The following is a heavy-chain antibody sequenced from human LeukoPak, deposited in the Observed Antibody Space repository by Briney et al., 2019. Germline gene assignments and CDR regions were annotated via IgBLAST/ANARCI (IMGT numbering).Heavy chain of an antibody. J-gene: IGHJ4*02. CDR2: INSDGSTT. V-gene: IGHV3-74*01. CDR3: ARGWTSGSSLHFDY. CDR1: GFTFSSYW. Sequence: PGGSLRLSCAASGFTFSSYWMHWVRQAPGKGLVWVSRINSDGSTTNYADSVKGRFTISRDNAKNTLYLQINSLRAEDTAVYYCARGWTSGSSLHFDYWGQGTLVTVSS. D-gene: IGHD2-15*01.